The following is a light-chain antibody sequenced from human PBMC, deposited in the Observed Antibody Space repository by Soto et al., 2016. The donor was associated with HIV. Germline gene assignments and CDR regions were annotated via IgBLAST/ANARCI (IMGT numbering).Light chain of an antibody. V-gene: IGLV3-1*01. CDR1: KLGDKY. Sequence: SYELTQPPSVSVSPGQTASIPCSGDKLGDKYACWYQHKPGQSPVLVIFQDNRRPSGIPERFSGANPGNTATLTISGTQPMDEADYFCQAWDSNTAVFGTGTKVTVL. CDR2: QDN. CDR3: QAWDSNTAV. J-gene: IGLJ1*01.